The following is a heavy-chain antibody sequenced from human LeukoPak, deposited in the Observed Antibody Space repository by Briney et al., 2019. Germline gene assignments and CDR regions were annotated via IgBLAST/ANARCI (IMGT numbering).Heavy chain of an antibody. V-gene: IGHV4-39*01. J-gene: IGHJ4*02. CDR3: ARLDGSGSYPIDY. CDR2: VFQSGHS. CDR1: GDSISSSSFY. Sequence: PSETLSLTCAVSGDSISSSSFYWGWIRQTPGKGLEWIGCVFQSGHSFYNPSLKGRATVSVDTSKNQFSLRLTFVTAADTAVYYCARLDGSGSYPIDYWGQGSLVIVSS. D-gene: IGHD3-10*01.